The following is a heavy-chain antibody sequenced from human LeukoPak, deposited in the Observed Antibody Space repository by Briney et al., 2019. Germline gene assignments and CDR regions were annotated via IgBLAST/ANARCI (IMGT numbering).Heavy chain of an antibody. Sequence: PSETLSLTCAVYGGSFSGYYWSWIRQPPGKGLEWIGEINHSGSTNYNPSLKSRVTISVDTSKNQFSLKLSSVTAADTAVYYCARRGSGYSLDYWGQGTLVTVSS. J-gene: IGHJ4*02. CDR3: ARRGSGYSLDY. V-gene: IGHV4-34*01. CDR2: INHSGST. D-gene: IGHD3-3*01. CDR1: GGSFSGYY.